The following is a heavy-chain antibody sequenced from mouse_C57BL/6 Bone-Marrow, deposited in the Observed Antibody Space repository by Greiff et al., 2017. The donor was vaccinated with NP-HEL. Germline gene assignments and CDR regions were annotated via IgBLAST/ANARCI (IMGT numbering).Heavy chain of an antibody. CDR1: GYSFTGYY. CDR3: ARGKSSYGWFAY. CDR2: INPSTGGT. V-gene: IGHV1-43*01. D-gene: IGHD1-1*01. J-gene: IGHJ3*01. Sequence: VQLQQSGPELVKPGASVKISCKASGYSFTGYYMHWVKQSSEKSLEWIGEINPSTGGTSYNQKFKGKATLTVDKSSSTAYMQLSSLTSEDSASYYGARGKSSYGWFAYWGKGTLVPVSA.